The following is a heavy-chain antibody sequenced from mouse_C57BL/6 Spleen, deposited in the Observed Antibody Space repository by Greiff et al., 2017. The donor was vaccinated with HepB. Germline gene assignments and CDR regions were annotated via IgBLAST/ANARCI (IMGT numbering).Heavy chain of an antibody. J-gene: IGHJ2*01. V-gene: IGHV1-55*01. CDR2: IYPGSGST. CDR1: GYTFTSYW. CDR3: ARKGITSVGATDD. Sequence: QVQLQQPGAELVKPGASVKMSCKASGYTFTSYWITWVKQRPGQGLEWIGDIYPGSGSTNYNEKFKSKATLTVDTSYSTAYMQLSSLTSEDSAVYYCARKGITSVGATDDWGRGTTLTVSS. D-gene: IGHD1-1*01.